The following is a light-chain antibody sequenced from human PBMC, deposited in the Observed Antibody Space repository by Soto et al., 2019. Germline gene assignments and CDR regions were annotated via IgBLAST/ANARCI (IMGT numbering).Light chain of an antibody. J-gene: IGLJ2*01. CDR1: SSDIGNYDF. CDR3: SSYTTRTSFIL. CDR2: EVS. V-gene: IGLV2-14*01. Sequence: QSALTQPASVSGSPGQSITISCTGTSSDIGNYDFVSWYQQVPGTAPKAMIYEVSSRPSGVSNRFSGSKSGNTASLTISGLQAEDEAYYYCSSYTTRTSFILFGGGTKVTV.